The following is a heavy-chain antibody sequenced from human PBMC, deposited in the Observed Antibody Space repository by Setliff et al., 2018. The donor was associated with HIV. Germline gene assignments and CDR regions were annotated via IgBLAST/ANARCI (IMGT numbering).Heavy chain of an antibody. CDR1: GFTFNAYS. CDR2: ISDDGSDD. Sequence: PGGSLRLSCAASGFTFNAYSIHWVRQAPGKGLEWVAVISDDGSDDFYSDSVKGRFTISRDNSNNTLFLQMNSLRPEDTAVYYCAREDVMTGYSFDYWGQGTLVTVSS. J-gene: IGHJ4*02. D-gene: IGHD3-9*01. CDR3: AREDVMTGYSFDY. V-gene: IGHV3-30*04.